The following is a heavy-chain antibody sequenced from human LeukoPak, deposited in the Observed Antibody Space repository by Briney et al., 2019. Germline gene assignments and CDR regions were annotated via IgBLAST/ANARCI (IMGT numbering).Heavy chain of an antibody. D-gene: IGHD5-18*01. J-gene: IGHJ4*02. CDR2: IYYSGST. CDR3: AREKGEVQLWAY. V-gene: IGHV4-39*07. CDR1: GGSISSYY. Sequence: TSETLSLTCTVSGGSISSYYWGWIRQPPGKGLEWIGSIYYSGSTYYNPSLKSRVTISVDTSKNQFSLKLSSVTAADTAVYYCAREKGEVQLWAYWGQGTLVTVSS.